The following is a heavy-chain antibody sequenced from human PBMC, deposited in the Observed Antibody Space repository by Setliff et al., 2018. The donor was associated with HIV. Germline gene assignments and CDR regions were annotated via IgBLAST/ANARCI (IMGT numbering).Heavy chain of an antibody. CDR1: GDIPRHYG. CDR2: VIPVFGEP. CDR3: GRGVLYGLSGY. J-gene: IGHJ4*02. V-gene: IGHV1-69*13. D-gene: IGHD1-1*01. Sequence: GASVKVSCKASGDIPRHYGFNWVRQAPGQGLEWVGSVIPVFGEPHYAQRFQGRVTITADRSSNTAYMEIMSLRSDDTATYYCGRGVLYGLSGYWGPGSLVTVSS.